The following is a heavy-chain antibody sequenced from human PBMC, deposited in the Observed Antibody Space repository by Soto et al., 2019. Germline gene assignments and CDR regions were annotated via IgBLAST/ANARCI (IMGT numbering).Heavy chain of an antibody. V-gene: IGHV4-30-4*01. D-gene: IGHD1-1*01. CDR1: GDSISSGDYY. CDR2: IYNSGNT. J-gene: IGHJ4*02. CDR3: ARGPLDGLEGPFDY. Sequence: QVQLQESGPGLVKPSQTLSLTCTVSGDSISSGDYYWSWIRQPPRKGLEWIGYIYNSGNTYYNPSLKSRVTISVDTSKNQFSLKLSSVTAADTAVYYCARGPLDGLEGPFDYWGQGTLVTVSS.